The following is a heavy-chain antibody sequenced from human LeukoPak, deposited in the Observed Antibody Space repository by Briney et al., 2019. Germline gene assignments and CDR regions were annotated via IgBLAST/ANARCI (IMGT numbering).Heavy chain of an antibody. Sequence: SETLSLTCTVSGGSISSHYWSWIRQPPGKGLEWIGNIYYSGNTYYNPSLKSRVTISADTSTNQFSLKLSSVTAADTAVYYCARHILTGYLVDYWGQGTLVTVSS. V-gene: IGHV4-59*04. J-gene: IGHJ4*02. D-gene: IGHD3-9*01. CDR1: GGSISSHY. CDR2: IYYSGNT. CDR3: ARHILTGYLVDY.